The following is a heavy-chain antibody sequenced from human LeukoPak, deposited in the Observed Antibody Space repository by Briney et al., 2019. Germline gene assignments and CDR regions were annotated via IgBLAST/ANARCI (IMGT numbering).Heavy chain of an antibody. V-gene: IGHV3-30*04. CDR1: GFTFSTYA. Sequence: GGSLRLSCAASGFTFSTYAMHWVRQAPGKVLEWVAVISYDGSSKYYADSVKGRFTISRDNSKNTLYLQMNSLRAEDTAVYYCARARSSYGYGDAFDIWGQGTMVTVSS. CDR2: ISYDGSSK. D-gene: IGHD5-18*01. J-gene: IGHJ3*02. CDR3: ARARSSYGYGDAFDI.